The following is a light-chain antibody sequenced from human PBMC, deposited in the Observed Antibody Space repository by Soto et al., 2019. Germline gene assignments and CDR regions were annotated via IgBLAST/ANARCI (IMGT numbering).Light chain of an antibody. CDR3: CSYVGSSTFERV. CDR1: SSDVGSYNL. CDR2: EVS. Sequence: QSALTQPASVSGYPGQSITISCTGTSSDVGSYNLVSWYQQHPGKAPKLMIYEVSKRPSGVSNRFSGSKSGNTASLTISGLQAEDEADYYCCSYVGSSTFERVFGGGTKLTVL. V-gene: IGLV2-23*02. J-gene: IGLJ3*02.